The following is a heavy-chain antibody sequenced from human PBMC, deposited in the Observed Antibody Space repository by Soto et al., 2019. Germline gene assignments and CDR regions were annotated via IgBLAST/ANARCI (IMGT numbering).Heavy chain of an antibody. V-gene: IGHV1-3*01. CDR2: INGGTGQT. Sequence: ASVKVSCKASGYNFTNYGISWVRQAPGQSLEWMGWINGGTGQTKHSQRFQGRVTITRDTSASTAYMELSSLRSEDTAVYYCARGKGMEENYYYYGLDIWGQGTTVTVSS. D-gene: IGHD1-1*01. CDR3: ARGKGMEENYYYYGLDI. J-gene: IGHJ6*02. CDR1: GYNFTNYG.